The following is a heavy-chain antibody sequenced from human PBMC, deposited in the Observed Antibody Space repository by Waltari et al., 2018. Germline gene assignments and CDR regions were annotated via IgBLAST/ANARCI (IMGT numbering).Heavy chain of an antibody. Sequence: EVQLLESGGGLVQPGGSLRLSSAASGFTFSSYAMGWVRQAPGKGLEWVSAISSSGRNTNYADSVKGRFTISRDNSKSTLYLQMNGLRAEDTAVYYCAKVKEYYFDYWGQGTLVTVSS. CDR2: ISSSGRNT. CDR1: GFTFSSYA. J-gene: IGHJ4*02. V-gene: IGHV3-23*01. CDR3: AKVKEYYFDY. D-gene: IGHD3-10*01.